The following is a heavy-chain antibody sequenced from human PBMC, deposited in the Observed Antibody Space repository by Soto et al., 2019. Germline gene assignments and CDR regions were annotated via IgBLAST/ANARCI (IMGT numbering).Heavy chain of an antibody. CDR1: GYSFTSYW. V-gene: IGHV5-10-1*01. CDR3: ARHTLNSSGWTYYYYGMDV. J-gene: IGHJ6*02. CDR2: IDPSDSYT. Sequence: GESLKISCKGSGYSFTSYWISWVRQMPGKGLEWMGRIDPSDSYTNYSPSFQGHVTISADKSISTAYLQWSSLKASDTAMYYCARHTLNSSGWTYYYYGMDVWGQGTTVTVSS. D-gene: IGHD6-19*01.